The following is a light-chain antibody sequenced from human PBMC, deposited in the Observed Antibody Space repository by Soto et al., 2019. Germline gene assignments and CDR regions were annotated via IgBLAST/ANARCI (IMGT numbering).Light chain of an antibody. V-gene: IGLV2-18*02. CDR3: SSYAGSSNV. CDR1: SSDVGDYNH. Sequence: QSALTQPPSVSGSPGQSVTISCTGTSSDVGDYNHVSWYQQSPGTVPKLLIYEVTSRPSGVPDRFSGSKSGNTASLTISGLQAEDEADYYCSSYAGSSNVFGTGTKVTVL. J-gene: IGLJ1*01. CDR2: EVT.